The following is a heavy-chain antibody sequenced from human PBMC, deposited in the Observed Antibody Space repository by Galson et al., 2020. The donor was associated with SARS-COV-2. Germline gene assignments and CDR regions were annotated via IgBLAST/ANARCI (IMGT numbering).Heavy chain of an antibody. J-gene: IGHJ4*02. CDR2: IRNKAASYTT. CDR1: GFSFSDHY. CDR3: ATDYPFDY. V-gene: IGHV3-72*01. D-gene: IGHD4-17*01. Sequence: GESLKISCAASGFSFSDHYMDWVRQAPGKGLEWLGRIRNKAASYTTKYAASVKGRFTISRDDSKHSLYLQMNSLKTEDTALYYCATDYPFDYWGQGTLVTVSS.